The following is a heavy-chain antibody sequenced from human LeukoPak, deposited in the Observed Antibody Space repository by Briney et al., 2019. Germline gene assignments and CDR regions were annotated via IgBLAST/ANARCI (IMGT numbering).Heavy chain of an antibody. CDR3: AKTTVTQEDAAFDI. Sequence: ASVKVSCKASGYTFTGYYMHWVRQAPGQGLEWMGWINPNSGGTNYAQKFQGRVTMTRDTSISTAYVELSRLRSDDTAVYYCAKTTVTQEDAAFDIWGQGTMVTVSS. V-gene: IGHV1-2*02. CDR2: INPNSGGT. CDR1: GYTFTGYY. J-gene: IGHJ3*02. D-gene: IGHD4-17*01.